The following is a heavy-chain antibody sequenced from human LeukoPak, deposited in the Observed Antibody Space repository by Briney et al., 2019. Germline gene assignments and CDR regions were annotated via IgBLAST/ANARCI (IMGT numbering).Heavy chain of an antibody. Sequence: PGGSLRLSCVASGFSFNNYAMNWVRQAPGKGLEWVSLIIGSSGTTFYADSVKGRFTISRDKSKSTLYLQMNSLRAEDTAVYYCANSAASVPVDYWGQGTLVTVSS. D-gene: IGHD2-2*01. CDR2: IIGSSGTT. V-gene: IGHV3-23*01. J-gene: IGHJ4*02. CDR1: GFSFNNYA. CDR3: ANSAASVPVDY.